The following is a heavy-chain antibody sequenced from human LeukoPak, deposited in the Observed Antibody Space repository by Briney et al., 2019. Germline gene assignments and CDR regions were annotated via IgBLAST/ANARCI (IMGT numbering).Heavy chain of an antibody. J-gene: IGHJ6*03. Sequence: PSETLSLTCTVSGGSISSSSYYWGWIRQPPGKGLEWIGSIYYSGSTYYNPSLKSRVTISVDTSKNQFSLKLSSVTAADTAVYYCARGELLIYYYMDVWGKGTTVTVSS. CDR3: ARGELLIYYYMDV. D-gene: IGHD3-10*01. V-gene: IGHV4-39*07. CDR2: IYYSGST. CDR1: GGSISSSSYY.